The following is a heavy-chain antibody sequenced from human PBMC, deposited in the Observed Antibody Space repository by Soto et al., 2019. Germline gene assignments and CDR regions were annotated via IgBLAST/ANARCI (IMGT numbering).Heavy chain of an antibody. CDR3: ARHGVWGSYCSSTSCSNYYYYGMDV. Sequence: GESLKISCKGSGCSFTSYWISWVRQMPGKGLEWMGRIDPSDSYTNYSPSFQGHVTISADKSISTAYLQWSSLKASDTAMYYCARHGVWGSYCSSTSCSNYYYYGMDVWGQGTTVTVSS. V-gene: IGHV5-10-1*01. CDR1: GCSFTSYW. D-gene: IGHD2-2*01. CDR2: IDPSDSYT. J-gene: IGHJ6*02.